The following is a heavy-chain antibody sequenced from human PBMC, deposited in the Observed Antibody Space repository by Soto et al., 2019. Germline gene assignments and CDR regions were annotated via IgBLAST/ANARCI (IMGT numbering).Heavy chain of an antibody. V-gene: IGHV4-31*03. CDR2: IYDSGSA. Sequence: SETLSLTCTVSGGSISGGGYYWSWIRQHPGKGLEWIGYIYDSGSAYYNPSLKSRVTISVDTSKNQFSLKLSSVTAADTAVYYCARVGQDYCDRSGYYPDYWGQGTLVTVSS. J-gene: IGHJ4*02. D-gene: IGHD3-22*01. CDR3: ARVGQDYCDRSGYYPDY. CDR1: GGSISGGGYY.